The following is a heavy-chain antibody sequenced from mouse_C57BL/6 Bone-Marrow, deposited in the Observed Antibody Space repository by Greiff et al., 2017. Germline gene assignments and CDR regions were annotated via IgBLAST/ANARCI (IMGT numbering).Heavy chain of an antibody. D-gene: IGHD1-1*01. V-gene: IGHV1-54*01. CDR2: INPGSGGT. Sequence: QVQLKQSGAELVRPGTSVKVSCKASGYAFTNYLIEWVKQRPGQGLEWIGVINPGSGGTNYNEKFKGKATLTADKSSSTAYMQLSSLTSEDSAVYFCARRDYGSSYRRNYYAMDYWGQGTSVTVYS. J-gene: IGHJ4*01. CDR1: GYAFTNYL. CDR3: ARRDYGSSYRRNYYAMDY.